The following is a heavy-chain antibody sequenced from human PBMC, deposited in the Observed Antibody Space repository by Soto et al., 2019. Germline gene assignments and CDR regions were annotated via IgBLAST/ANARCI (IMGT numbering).Heavy chain of an antibody. CDR3: AREPQDGSGSYFDS. CDR2: IIPIFGTP. CDR1: GGTLRTFV. J-gene: IGHJ4*02. D-gene: IGHD3-10*01. Sequence: QVQLVQSGAEVKKPGSSVKVSCQASGGTLRTFVLSWVRQAPGHGLEWMGGIIPIFGTPNYAQKFQGRVTITADKSTTTAYMEMSSLRSEDTAVYYCAREPQDGSGSYFDSWGQGTLVTVSS. V-gene: IGHV1-69*06.